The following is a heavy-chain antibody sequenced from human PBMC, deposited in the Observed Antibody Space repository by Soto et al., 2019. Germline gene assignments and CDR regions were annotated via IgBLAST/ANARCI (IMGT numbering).Heavy chain of an antibody. D-gene: IGHD3-16*01. Sequence: SPTLSLTCAISGDSVSSNSAAWNWIRQSPSRGLEWLGRTYYRSKWYNDYAVSVKSRITINPDTSKNQFSLQLNSVTPEDTAVYYGAKDSKPSISLLPAAALRYYFAFGGRGSLAT. J-gene: IGHJ2*01. CDR2: TYYRSKWYN. V-gene: IGHV6-1*01. CDR1: GDSVSSNSAA. CDR3: AKDSKPSISLLPAAALRYYFAF.